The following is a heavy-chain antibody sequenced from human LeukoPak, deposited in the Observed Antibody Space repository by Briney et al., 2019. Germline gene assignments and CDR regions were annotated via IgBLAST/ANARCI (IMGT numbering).Heavy chain of an antibody. D-gene: IGHD6-19*01. J-gene: IGHJ4*02. Sequence: PSETLSLTCTVSGDSLTSVTDYWAWLRQPPGKGLEWIATGDYSGGTYYNPSLESRVAISADMSKNQISLQLTSVTGADTAVYYCAGERGEEYSSGWYKTNFFYNWGQGIRVTVSS. CDR3: AGERGEEYSSGWYKTNFFYN. CDR1: GDSLTSVTDY. V-gene: IGHV4-39*07. CDR2: GDYSGGT.